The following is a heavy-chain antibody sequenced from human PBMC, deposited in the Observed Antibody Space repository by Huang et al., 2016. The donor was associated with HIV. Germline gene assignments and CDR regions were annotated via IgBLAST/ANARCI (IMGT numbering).Heavy chain of an antibody. CDR1: GFSFRNSA. Sequence: VQLVESGGGVVQPGRSLRLSCEASGFSFRNSAMPWVRQAPGKGREWVARVSYDGSDEMYGDSVKGRFTISRDNSKSTLHLQMNSLRAEDTAVYYCARDLGSRVFYGAFDVWGQGTLVTVSS. CDR2: VSYDGSDE. J-gene: IGHJ3*01. CDR3: ARDLGSRVFYGAFDV. V-gene: IGHV3-30-3*01. D-gene: IGHD2-2*01.